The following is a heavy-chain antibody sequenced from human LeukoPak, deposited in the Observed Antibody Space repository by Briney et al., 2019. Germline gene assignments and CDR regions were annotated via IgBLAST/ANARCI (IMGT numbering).Heavy chain of an antibody. CDR3: ARAEWELFYFDY. J-gene: IGHJ4*02. Sequence: ASVKVSCKASGGTFSSYGISWVRQTPGQGLEWMGWINAYNGNTNYAQKLQGRVTMTTDTSTSTAYMELRSLRSDDTAVYYCARAEWELFYFDYWGQGTLVTVSS. D-gene: IGHD1-26*01. CDR1: GGTFSSYG. CDR2: INAYNGNT. V-gene: IGHV1-18*01.